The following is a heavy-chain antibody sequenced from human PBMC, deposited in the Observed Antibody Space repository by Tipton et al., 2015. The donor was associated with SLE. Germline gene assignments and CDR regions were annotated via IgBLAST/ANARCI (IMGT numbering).Heavy chain of an antibody. CDR3: ARASGYYSGRGYYYGMDV. Sequence: LRLSCTVSGGSISSHYWSWIRQPPGKGLEWIGYIYYSGSTNYNPSLKSRVTISVDTSKNQFSLKLSSVTAADTAVYYCARASGYYSGRGYYYGMDVWGQGTTVTVSS. CDR2: IYYSGST. CDR1: GGSISSHY. J-gene: IGHJ6*02. V-gene: IGHV4-59*11. D-gene: IGHD3-22*01.